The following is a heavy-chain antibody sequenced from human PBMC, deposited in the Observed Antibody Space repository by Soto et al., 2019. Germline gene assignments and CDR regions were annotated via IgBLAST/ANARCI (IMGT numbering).Heavy chain of an antibody. D-gene: IGHD1-26*01. CDR1: GFSLTTSGVG. CDR3: VKIVGLEKLDAVEV. Sequence: KESGPTLLKPTQTLTLTCTFSGFSLTTSGVGVCWVRQPPGQALEWLTFIYGDDDKAYSPSLKTRLTITKDTSKAQVVLTMTNMDPVDTGTYYCVKIVGLEKLDAVEVWGQGTLVAVSS. V-gene: IGHV2-5*04. J-gene: IGHJ3*01. CDR2: IYGDDDK.